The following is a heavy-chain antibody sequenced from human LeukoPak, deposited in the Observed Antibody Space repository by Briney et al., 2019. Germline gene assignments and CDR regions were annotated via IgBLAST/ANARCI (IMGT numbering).Heavy chain of an antibody. V-gene: IGHV4-34*01. CDR1: GGSFSDYY. CDR3: ARRVRGVIISFYYYNGMDV. J-gene: IGHJ6*02. Sequence: KPSETLSLTCAVYGGSFSDYYWTWIRQSPGKGLEWIGEINHSGATDYNRSLKSRVTIPEETSKNQFSLKVRSVTAADTAVYYCARRVRGVIISFYYYNGMDVWGQGTTVTVSS. CDR2: INHSGAT. D-gene: IGHD3-10*01.